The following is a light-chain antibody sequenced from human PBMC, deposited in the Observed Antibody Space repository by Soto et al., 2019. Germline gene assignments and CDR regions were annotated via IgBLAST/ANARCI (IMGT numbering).Light chain of an antibody. CDR3: QQYNNWPWT. V-gene: IGKV3-15*01. Sequence: EIVLTQSPATLSLSPGERATLSCRASQSISGTLAWYQQKPGQAPRLLIHGASTRAPGFPARFSGSGSGTDFTLTISSLQSEDFAVYYCQQYNNWPWTFGQGTKVDIK. CDR1: QSISGT. CDR2: GAS. J-gene: IGKJ1*01.